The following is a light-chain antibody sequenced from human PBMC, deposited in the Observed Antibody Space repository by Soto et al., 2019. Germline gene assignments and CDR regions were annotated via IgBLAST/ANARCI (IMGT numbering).Light chain of an antibody. CDR3: QEYNNWPPMNT. CDR1: QRVSSN. CDR2: GAS. Sequence: EIVMTQSPATLSASPGERATLSCTASQRVSSNLAWYQQNPGQAPRLLIYGASTRATGIPSRCSGSGSGTEFTLTISSLESEDLAVYYCQEYNNWPPMNTFGQGAKLEIK. J-gene: IGKJ2*01. V-gene: IGKV3-15*01.